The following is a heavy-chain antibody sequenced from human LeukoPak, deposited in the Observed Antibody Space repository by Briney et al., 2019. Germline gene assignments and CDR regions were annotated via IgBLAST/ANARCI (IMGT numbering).Heavy chain of an antibody. Sequence: GGSLRLSCVASGFQFRRYAIHWVRQAPGKGLEWVSLVSTGGSTTYYADSVRGRFNVSRDNAKDTVFLQLNSLRAEDTAIYYCAKEGVISETFDCWGQGVLVTVSS. V-gene: IGHV3-23*01. CDR1: GFQFRRYA. CDR3: AKEGVISETFDC. CDR2: VSTGGSTT. J-gene: IGHJ4*02. D-gene: IGHD2-21*01.